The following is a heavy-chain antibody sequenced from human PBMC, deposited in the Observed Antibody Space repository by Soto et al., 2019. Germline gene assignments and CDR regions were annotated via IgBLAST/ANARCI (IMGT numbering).Heavy chain of an antibody. V-gene: IGHV1-69*06. J-gene: IGHJ6*02. CDR3: ARGMTTVVTTIYYCCGMDV. CDR1: GGTFSSYA. Sequence: QVQLVQSGAEVKKPGSSVKVSCKASGGTFSSYAISWVRQAPGQGLEWMGGIIPIFGTANYEQKFQGRVTITADKSPSTAYMELSSLRSEDKAVYYCARGMTTVVTTIYYCCGMDVWGQGTPVTV. D-gene: IGHD4-17*01. CDR2: IIPIFGTA.